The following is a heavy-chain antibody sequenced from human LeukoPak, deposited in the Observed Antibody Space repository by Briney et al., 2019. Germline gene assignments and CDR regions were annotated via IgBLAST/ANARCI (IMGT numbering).Heavy chain of an antibody. J-gene: IGHJ4*02. CDR2: IYSGGST. Sequence: GSLRLSCAASGFTGRSKYNSWVRQAPGKGLEWVSVIYSGGSTYYADSVKGRFTISRDNSKNTLYLQMNSLRAEDTAVYYCARAPKRILTGYYFDYWGQGTLVTVSS. D-gene: IGHD3-9*01. CDR1: GFTGRSKY. V-gene: IGHV3-66*01. CDR3: ARAPKRILTGYYFDY.